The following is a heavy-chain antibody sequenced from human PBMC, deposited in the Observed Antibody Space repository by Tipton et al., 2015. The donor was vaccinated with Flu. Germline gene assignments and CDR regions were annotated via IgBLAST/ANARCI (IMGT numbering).Heavy chain of an antibody. V-gene: IGHV3-48*02. CDR2: ITSSSNTV. CDR3: VQGTGVGFDF. J-gene: IGHJ4*02. CDR1: GFTFSDYN. Sequence: GSLRLSCKDSGFTFSDYNMNWDRQAPGKGLEWVSHITSSSNTVYYADSVKGRFTISRDNAKNSLYLQMNSLRDEDTAVYYCVQGTGVGFDFWGQGTQVTVSS. D-gene: IGHD1-14*01.